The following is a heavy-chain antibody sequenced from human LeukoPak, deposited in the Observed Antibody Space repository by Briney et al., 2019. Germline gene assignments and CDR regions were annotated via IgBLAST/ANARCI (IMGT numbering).Heavy chain of an antibody. CDR3: ARFSISWSYFDS. CDR1: GGSIGSTTYY. J-gene: IGHJ4*02. Sequence: PSETLSLTCTVSGGSIGSTTYYWAWIRQPPGKGLEWIGSIYYSGSTYYNPSLKSRVTISVDTSKNQFSLKLRSMAAADTAVYYCARFSISWSYFDSWGQGTLVTVSS. D-gene: IGHD6-13*01. CDR2: IYYSGST. V-gene: IGHV4-39*07.